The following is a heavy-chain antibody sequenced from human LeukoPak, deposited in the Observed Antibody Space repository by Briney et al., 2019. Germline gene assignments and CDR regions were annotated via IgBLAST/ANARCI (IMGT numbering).Heavy chain of an antibody. CDR3: ARQGRSGYYYFDY. V-gene: IGHV5-51*01. J-gene: IGHJ4*02. CDR1: GYSFTHYW. D-gene: IGHD3-22*01. Sequence: GESLKISCKGSGYSFTHYWIAWVRQMPGKGLEWMGVIYPDDSDTKYSPSFQGQVTISADKSISTAYLLWSSLKASDTAMYYCARQGRSGYYYFDYWGQGTLVTVSS. CDR2: IYPDDSDT.